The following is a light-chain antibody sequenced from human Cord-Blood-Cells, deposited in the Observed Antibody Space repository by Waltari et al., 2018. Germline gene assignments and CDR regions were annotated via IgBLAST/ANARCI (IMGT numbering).Light chain of an antibody. Sequence: EIVLTQSPGTLSLSPGERATLSCRASQSVSSSYLAWYQQKPGQAPRLLIYGASSRATGIPDRFSGSGAETDFTLTISRMEPDDCAVYYCQQYGSSHTFDQGTKVKIK. CDR3: QQYGSSHT. J-gene: IGKJ1*01. CDR1: QSVSSSY. CDR2: GAS. V-gene: IGKV3-20*01.